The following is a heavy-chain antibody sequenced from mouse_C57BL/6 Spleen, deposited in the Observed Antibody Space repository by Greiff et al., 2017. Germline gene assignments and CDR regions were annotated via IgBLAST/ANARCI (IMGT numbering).Heavy chain of an antibody. Sequence: VQLQQSGAELVRPGASVTLSCKASGYTFTDYEMHWVKQTPVHGLEWIGAIDPETGGTAYNQKFKGKAILTADKSSSTAYMELRSLTSEDSAVYYCTRWKFIYYYGSSSYWGQGTTLTVSS. CDR3: TRWKFIYYYGSSSY. CDR1: GYTFTDYE. CDR2: IDPETGGT. V-gene: IGHV1-15*01. J-gene: IGHJ2*01. D-gene: IGHD1-1*01.